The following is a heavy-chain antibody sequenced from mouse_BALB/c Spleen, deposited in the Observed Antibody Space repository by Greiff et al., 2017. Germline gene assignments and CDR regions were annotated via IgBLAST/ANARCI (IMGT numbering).Heavy chain of an antibody. V-gene: IGHV3-8*02. J-gene: IGHJ2*01. Sequence: EVQRVESGPSLVKPSQTLSLTCSVTGDSITSGYWNWIRKFPGNKLEYMGYISYSGSTYYNPSLKSRISITRDTSKNQYYLQLNSVTTEDTATYYCANNWDTSYYFDYWGQGTTLTVSS. CDR2: ISYSGST. CDR1: GDSITSGY. CDR3: ANNWDTSYYFDY. D-gene: IGHD4-1*01.